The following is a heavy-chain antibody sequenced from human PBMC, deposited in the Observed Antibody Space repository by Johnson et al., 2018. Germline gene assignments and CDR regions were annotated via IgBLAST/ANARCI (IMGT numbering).Heavy chain of an antibody. CDR1: GFTFSSYG. J-gene: IGHJ3*02. CDR3: ARDPAVGGGDALDI. Sequence: QVQLVQSGGGVVQPGRSLRLSCAASGFTFSSYGMSWVRQAPGKGLEWVSVIYSGGSTYYADSVKGRFTISRDISKNTLYLQMNSLRAEDTAVYYCARDPAVGGGDALDIWGQGTMVTVSS. D-gene: IGHD6-19*01. CDR2: IYSGGST. V-gene: IGHV3-NL1*01.